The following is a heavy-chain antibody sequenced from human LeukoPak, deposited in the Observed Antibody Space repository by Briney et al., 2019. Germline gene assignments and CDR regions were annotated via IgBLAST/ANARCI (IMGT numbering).Heavy chain of an antibody. CDR1: GFTFSSYW. CDR2: INSDGSST. Sequence: PGGSLRLSCAASGFTFSSYWMHWVRQSPGKGLVWVSRINSDGSSTSYADSVKGRVTISRDNAKNTLYLQMNSLRAEDTAVYYCARRYCSSTSCLLDYWGQGTLVTVSS. CDR3: ARRYCSSTSCLLDY. V-gene: IGHV3-74*01. J-gene: IGHJ4*02. D-gene: IGHD2-2*01.